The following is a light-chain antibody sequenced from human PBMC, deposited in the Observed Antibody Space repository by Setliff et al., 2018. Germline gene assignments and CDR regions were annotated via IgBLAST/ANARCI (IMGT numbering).Light chain of an antibody. CDR2: EVS. V-gene: IGLV2-8*01. CDR3: SSYAGSNNYV. J-gene: IGLJ1*01. Sequence: VLTQPPSASGSPGQSVTISCTGTSSDVGGYNYVSWYQQHPGKAPKLMIYEVSKRPSGVPDRFSGSKSGNTASLTVSGLQAEDEADYYRSSYAGSNNYVFGTGTKV. CDR1: SSDVGGYNY.